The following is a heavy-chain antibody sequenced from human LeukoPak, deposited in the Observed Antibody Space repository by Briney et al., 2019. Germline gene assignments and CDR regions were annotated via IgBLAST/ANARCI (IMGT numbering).Heavy chain of an antibody. CDR2: IIPILGIA. CDR3: ARDRGKYSSSWLTGNWFDP. Sequence: GASVKVSCKASGGTFSSYAISWVRQAPGQGLEWMGRIIPILGIANYAQKFQGRVTITADKSTSTAYMELSSLRSEDTAVYYCARDRGKYSSSWLTGNWFDPSGQGTLVTVSS. J-gene: IGHJ5*02. V-gene: IGHV1-69*04. D-gene: IGHD6-13*01. CDR1: GGTFSSYA.